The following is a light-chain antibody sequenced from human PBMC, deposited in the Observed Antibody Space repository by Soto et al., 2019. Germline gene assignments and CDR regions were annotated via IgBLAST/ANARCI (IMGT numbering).Light chain of an antibody. V-gene: IGLV2-14*01. CDR3: SSCTATTTLV. CDR2: EVT. CDR1: TSDVGTCNF. J-gene: IGLJ2*01. Sequence: LTQPASVSGSPGQSITISCTGTTSDVGTCNFVSWYQQHPGKAPKLILYEVTNRPSGVSNRFSGSKSGNTASLTISGLQADDEADYFCSSCTATTTLVFGGGTKVTVL.